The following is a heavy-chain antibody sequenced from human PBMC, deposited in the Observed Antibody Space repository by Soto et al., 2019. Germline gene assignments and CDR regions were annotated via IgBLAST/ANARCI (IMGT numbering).Heavy chain of an antibody. D-gene: IGHD2-2*01. CDR3: ARAQNCISTSCSSGYFDY. CDR2: IYHSGST. J-gene: IGHJ4*02. V-gene: IGHV4-30-2*01. Sequence: PSETLSLTCAVSGGSISSGGYSWSWIRQPPGKGLEWVGYIYHSGSTYYNPSLKSRVTISADRSKNQFSLKLTSVTAADTAVYYCARAQNCISTSCSSGYFDYWGQGTLVTVS. CDR1: GGSISSGGYS.